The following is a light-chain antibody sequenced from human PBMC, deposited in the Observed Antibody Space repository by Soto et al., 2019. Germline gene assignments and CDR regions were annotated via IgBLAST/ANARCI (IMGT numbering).Light chain of an antibody. CDR1: QSISSW. CDR2: DAS. V-gene: IGKV1-5*01. J-gene: IGKJ4*01. Sequence: MTQSPSTLSASVGDRVTITCRASQSISSWLAWYQQKPGKAPKLLIYDASSLESGVPSRFSGSGSGTEFTLTISSLQPDDFATYCCQQYNSYPLTFGGGTKVEIK. CDR3: QQYNSYPLT.